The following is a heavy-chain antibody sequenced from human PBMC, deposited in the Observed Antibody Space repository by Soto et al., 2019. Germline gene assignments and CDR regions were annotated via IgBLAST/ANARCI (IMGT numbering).Heavy chain of an antibody. CDR3: TTVGVWGLEPPGMDV. CDR1: GFTFSSYA. J-gene: IGHJ6*04. V-gene: IGHV3-23*01. CDR2: ISGSSGIT. D-gene: IGHD1-1*01. Sequence: EVQLLESGGGLVQPVGSLRLSCAASGFTFSSYAMNWVRQAPGKGLEWVSAISGSSGITYYADSVKGRFTISGDNSNNTMYLQMNSLRAEDTAVYYCTTVGVWGLEPPGMDVWGKGTTVIVSS.